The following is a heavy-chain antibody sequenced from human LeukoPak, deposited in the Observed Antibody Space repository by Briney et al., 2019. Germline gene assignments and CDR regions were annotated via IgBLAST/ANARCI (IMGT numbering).Heavy chain of an antibody. D-gene: IGHD2-2*01. CDR1: GYTFTSYY. CDR3: ARLGYCSSTSCYSHYYYGMDV. Sequence: GASVKVSCKASGYTFTSYYMHWVRQAPGQGLEWMGIINPSGGSTSYAQKFQGRVTMTRDTSTSTVYMELRSLRSEDTAVYYCARLGYCSSTSCYSHYYYGMDVWGQGTTVTVSS. CDR2: INPSGGST. J-gene: IGHJ6*02. V-gene: IGHV1-46*01.